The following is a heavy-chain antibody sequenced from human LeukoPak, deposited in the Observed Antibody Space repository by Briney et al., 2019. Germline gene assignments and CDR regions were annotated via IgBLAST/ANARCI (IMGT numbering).Heavy chain of an antibody. CDR1: GFTFSGNA. D-gene: IGHD4-11*01. Sequence: PGGSLRLSCVASGFTFSGNALTWVRQAPGKGLECVSVISGSGGTTHYADSVKGRFSISRDNSKNTLYLQMNSLRAEDTAVYYCAKGRIDYPWYLDYWGQGTLVTVSS. CDR2: ISGSGGTT. CDR3: AKGRIDYPWYLDY. J-gene: IGHJ4*02. V-gene: IGHV3-23*01.